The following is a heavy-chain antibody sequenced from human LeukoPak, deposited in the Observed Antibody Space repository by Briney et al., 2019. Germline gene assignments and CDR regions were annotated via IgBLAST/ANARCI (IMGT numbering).Heavy chain of an antibody. Sequence: VKVSCKASGYTFTSYGISWVRQAPGQGLDWMGWVSAYNGDTNYAQRFQGRVTMTTDASTSTAYMELRSLRSDDTAVYYCARDCSTSCCPPFNYWGQGTLVTVSS. J-gene: IGHJ4*02. CDR2: VSAYNGDT. CDR3: ARDCSTSCCPPFNY. CDR1: GYTFTSYG. V-gene: IGHV1-18*04. D-gene: IGHD2-2*01.